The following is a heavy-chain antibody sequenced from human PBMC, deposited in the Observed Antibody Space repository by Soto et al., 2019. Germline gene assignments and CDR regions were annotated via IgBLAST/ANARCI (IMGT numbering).Heavy chain of an antibody. Sequence: QLQLQESGPGLVKPSETLSLSCTVSGGSISSSSYHWAWIRQPPGKGLEWIGSMYYSESNYYQNPSLKRRGTMSVDTNKNPFSPKAPSATATSAGMSYCASLLFYYFPDLDTWCQGAVVTVTS. V-gene: IGHV4-39*01. CDR1: GGSISSSSYH. D-gene: IGHD2-21*02. CDR3: ASLLFYYFPDLDT. CDR2: MYYSESN. J-gene: IGHJ5*02.